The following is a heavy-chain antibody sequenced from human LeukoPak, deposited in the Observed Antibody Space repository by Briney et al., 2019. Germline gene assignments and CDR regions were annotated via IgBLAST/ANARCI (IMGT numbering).Heavy chain of an antibody. J-gene: IGHJ4*02. D-gene: IGHD3-22*01. CDR2: IIPIFGTA. V-gene: IGHV1-69*13. CDR1: GGTFSSYA. CDR3: ARLRLSYYYDSSGYKATDY. Sequence: SVKVSCKASGGTFSSYAISWVRQAPGQGLEWMGGIIPIFGTANYAQKFQGRVTITADESTSTAYMELSSLRSEDTAVYYCARLRLSYYYDSSGYKATDYWGQGNLVTVSS.